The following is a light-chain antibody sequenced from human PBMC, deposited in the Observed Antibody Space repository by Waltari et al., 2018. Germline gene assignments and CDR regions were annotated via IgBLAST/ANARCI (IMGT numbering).Light chain of an antibody. CDR3: ATYAGSYVL. CDR2: EAK. CDR1: SRDIANYKY. Sequence: QSALTQPPSASGSPGQSVTISCTGPSRDIANYKYSSWYQQFPGRAPKLIIYEAKRRPSGVPDRFSGSKSGSTAFLTVSGLQADDEADYHCATYAGSYVLFGGGTKLTVL. J-gene: IGLJ3*02. V-gene: IGLV2-8*01.